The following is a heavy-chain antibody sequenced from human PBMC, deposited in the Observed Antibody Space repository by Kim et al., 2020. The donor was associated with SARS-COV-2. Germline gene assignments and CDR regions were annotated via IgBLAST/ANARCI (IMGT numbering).Heavy chain of an antibody. V-gene: IGHV3-48*03. CDR3: TGWRGSGFYFDY. J-gene: IGHJ4*02. Sequence: GGSLRLSCAASGLTFRSYEINWVRQAPGKGLEWVSYISTSGSTIYYADSVKGRFSISRDNAKNSLFLQMNSLRAEDTAVYYCTGWRGSGFYFDYWGQGTLVTVSS. D-gene: IGHD3-10*01. CDR2: ISTSGSTI. CDR1: GLTFRSYE.